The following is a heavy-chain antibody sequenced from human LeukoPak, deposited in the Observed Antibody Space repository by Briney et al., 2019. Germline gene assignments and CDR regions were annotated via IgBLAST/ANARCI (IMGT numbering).Heavy chain of an antibody. CDR3: ARESIVVIPAASYFDF. CDR2: IYYSGSS. CDR1: GGSISSGGYY. V-gene: IGHV4-31*03. D-gene: IGHD2-2*01. J-gene: IGHJ4*02. Sequence: SQTLSLTCTVSGGSISSGGYYWSWIRQHPGKGLEWIGYIYYSGSSYYNPSLKSRVTMSVDTSKNQFSLKLNSVTAADTAVYYCARESIVVIPAASYFDFWGQGTLVTVSS.